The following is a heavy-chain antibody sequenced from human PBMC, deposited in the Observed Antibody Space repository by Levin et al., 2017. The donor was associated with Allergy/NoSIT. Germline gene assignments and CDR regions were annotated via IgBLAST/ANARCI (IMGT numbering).Heavy chain of an antibody. CDR2: IYYSGTT. CDR3: ARRLGYCSSTSCYEIAFDS. Sequence: SETLSLTCTVSGCSISSRSYYWGWIRQPPGKGLEWIGNIYYSGTTYYNPSLKSRVIISVDTSKNHFSLNLSSVTAADTAVYYGARRLGYCSSTSCYEIAFDSWGQGTLVTVFS. J-gene: IGHJ3*02. D-gene: IGHD2-2*01. V-gene: IGHV4-39*02. CDR1: GCSISSRSYY.